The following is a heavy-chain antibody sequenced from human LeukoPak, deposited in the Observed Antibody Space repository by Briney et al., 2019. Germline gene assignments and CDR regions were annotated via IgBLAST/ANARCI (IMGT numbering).Heavy chain of an antibody. CDR2: ISSSSSYI. D-gene: IGHD3-3*01. CDR3: ARDDDSSDFWSGYYPLDY. CDR1: GFTFSSYS. V-gene: IGHV3-21*01. J-gene: IGHJ4*02. Sequence: PGGSLRLSCAASGFTFSSYSMNWVRQAPGKGLEWVSSISSSSSYIYYADSVKGRFTISRDNAKNSLYLQMNRLRAEDTAVYYCARDDDSSDFWSGYYPLDYWGQGTLVTVSS.